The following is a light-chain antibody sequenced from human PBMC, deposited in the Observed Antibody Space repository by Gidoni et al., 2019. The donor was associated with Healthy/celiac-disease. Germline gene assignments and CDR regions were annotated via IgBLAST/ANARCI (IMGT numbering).Light chain of an antibody. J-gene: IGKJ1*01. CDR2: CAS. V-gene: IGKV3-20*01. CDR3: QQYGSSPRT. CDR1: RSVSSSY. Sequence: EIVLTQSPGTLSLSPGEGATLSCRASRSVSSSYLAWYQQKPGQAPRLLIYCASSMATGIPDRFSGSGSGTDFTLTISRLEPEYFAVYYCQQYGSSPRTFGQGTKVEIK.